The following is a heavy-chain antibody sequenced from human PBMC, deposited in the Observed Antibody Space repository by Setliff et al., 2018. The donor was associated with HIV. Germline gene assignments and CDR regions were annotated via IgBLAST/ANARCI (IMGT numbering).Heavy chain of an antibody. CDR3: ARGRTQWPNYNYFDP. D-gene: IGHD6-19*01. Sequence: SETLSLTCTVSGGSTSSGSYYWSWIRQPAGKGLEYIGRIHISGANNYNPSLASRLTISVDTSKNQISLKLSSVTAADTAVYYCARGRTQWPNYNYFDPWGLGTLVTVSS. CDR2: IHISGAN. CDR1: GGSTSSGSYY. V-gene: IGHV4-61*02. J-gene: IGHJ5*02.